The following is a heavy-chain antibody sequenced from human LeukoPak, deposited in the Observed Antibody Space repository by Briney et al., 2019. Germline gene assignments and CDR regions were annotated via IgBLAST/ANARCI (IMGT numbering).Heavy chain of an antibody. CDR1: GYTFTGYY. CDR3: ARAQGEWDTATYTFDY. CDR2: INPNSGGT. V-gene: IGHV1-2*04. Sequence: ASVKVSCKASGYTFTGYYMHWVRQAPGQGLEWMGWINPNSGGTNYAQKFQGWVTMTRDTSISTACMELSRLRSDDTAVYYCARAQGEWDTATYTFDYWGQGTLVTVSS. D-gene: IGHD5-18*01. J-gene: IGHJ4*02.